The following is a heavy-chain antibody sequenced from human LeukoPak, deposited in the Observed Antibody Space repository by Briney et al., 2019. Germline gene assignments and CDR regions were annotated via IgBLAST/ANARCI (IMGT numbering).Heavy chain of an antibody. CDR1: GFTFSTHA. J-gene: IGHJ3*02. CDR3: IKDLSGTWAFDI. Sequence: GGSLTLSCSASGFTFSTHAMHWVRQAPGKGLDYVSSITTNGGTTYYADSVKGRFTISRDNSKNTLYLQMSGLRAEDTALYYCIKDLSGTWAFDIWGQGTMVTVSS. V-gene: IGHV3-64D*09. CDR2: ITTNGGTT. D-gene: IGHD1-26*01.